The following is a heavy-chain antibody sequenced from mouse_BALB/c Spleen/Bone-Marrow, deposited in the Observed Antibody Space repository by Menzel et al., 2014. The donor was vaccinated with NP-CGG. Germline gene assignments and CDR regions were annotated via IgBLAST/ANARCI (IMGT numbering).Heavy chain of an antibody. J-gene: IGHJ2*01. V-gene: IGHV1-9*01. CDR2: ILPGSGSI. CDR1: GYTFSSYW. D-gene: IGHD4-1*01. Sequence: QVQLQQPGAELMKPGASVKISCKATGYTFSSYWIEWIKQRPGHGPEWIGEILPGSGSINYNEKFKGKASITADSSSNTAYMQHNNLTSEDSAVYSCARGDWEGTFDYWGQGTTLTVSS. CDR3: ARGDWEGTFDY.